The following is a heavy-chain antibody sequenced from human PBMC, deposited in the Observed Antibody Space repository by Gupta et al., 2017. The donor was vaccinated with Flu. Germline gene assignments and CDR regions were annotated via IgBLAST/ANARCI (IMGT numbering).Heavy chain of an antibody. CDR2: IGNSSKNYK. D-gene: IGHD2-2*03. J-gene: IGHJ2*01. Sequence: EVYLVGCGGGLCKPGGSLRLSCEASGFPFRDDNLNWIAQVPGKGLQWISSIGNSSKNYKYYEDSVKGRFTISRDDAKNSLYLQMDSLRDEDTAVYYCARGGHCNTTICRYWYFDLWGRGALVTVSS. CDR3: ARGGHCNTTICRYWYFDL. V-gene: IGHV3-21*06. CDR1: GFPFRDDN.